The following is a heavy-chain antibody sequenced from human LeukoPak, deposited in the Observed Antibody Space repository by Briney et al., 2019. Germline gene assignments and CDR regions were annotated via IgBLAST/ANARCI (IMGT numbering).Heavy chain of an antibody. CDR2: IIPIFGTA. CDR1: GGTFSSYA. Sequence: SVKVSCKASGGTFSSYAISWVRQAPGQGLEWMGGIIPIFGTANYAQKFQGRVTITADESTSTAYMELSSLRSEGTAVYYCARVGYSGYDEGWFDPWGQGTLVTVSP. J-gene: IGHJ5*02. CDR3: ARVGYSGYDEGWFDP. D-gene: IGHD5-12*01. V-gene: IGHV1-69*13.